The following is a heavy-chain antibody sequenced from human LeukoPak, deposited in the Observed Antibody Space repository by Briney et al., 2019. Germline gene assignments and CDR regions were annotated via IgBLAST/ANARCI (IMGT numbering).Heavy chain of an antibody. V-gene: IGHV3-30*04. J-gene: IGHJ3*02. CDR1: GFSFTKYA. Sequence: GGSLRVSCAASGFSFTKYAMDWVRQAPGKGLEWVAIISKDGSMRYYSDSVKGRFSVSRDNSKDTVYLQMNSLKSEDTAVYYCAGEKFDIWGQGTMVTV. CDR3: AGEKFDI. CDR2: ISKDGSMR.